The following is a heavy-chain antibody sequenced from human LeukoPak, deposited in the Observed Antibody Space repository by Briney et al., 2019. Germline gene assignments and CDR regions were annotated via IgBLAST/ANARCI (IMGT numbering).Heavy chain of an antibody. CDR1: GFTFSTFG. Sequence: GGSLRLSCAASGFTFSTFGMNWVRQAPDKGLEWVAFIQYDDSIEYYADSVKCRFTISRDNSKNTLYLQMNSLRGDDTAVYYCAKDQGVVGSYDYWGHGTLVTVSS. V-gene: IGHV3-30*02. CDR3: AKDQGVVGSYDY. D-gene: IGHD3-10*01. CDR2: IQYDDSIE. J-gene: IGHJ4*01.